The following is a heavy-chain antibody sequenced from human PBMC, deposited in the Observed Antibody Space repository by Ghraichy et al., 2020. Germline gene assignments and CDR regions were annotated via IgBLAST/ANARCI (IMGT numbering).Heavy chain of an antibody. CDR3: ARVRWLRYPDY. CDR1: GGSFSGYY. CDR2: INHSVST. V-gene: IGHV4-34*01. Sequence: SETLSLTCAVYGGSFSGYYWSWIRQPPGKVLEWIGEINHSVSTNYNPSLKSRVTISVDTSKNQFSLKLSSVTAADTAVYYCARVRWLRYPDYWGQGTLVTVSS. D-gene: IGHD5-12*01. J-gene: IGHJ4*02.